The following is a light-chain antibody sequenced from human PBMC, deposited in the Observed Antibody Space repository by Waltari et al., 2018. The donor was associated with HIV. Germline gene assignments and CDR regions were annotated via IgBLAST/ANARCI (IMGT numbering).Light chain of an antibody. V-gene: IGKV3-15*01. CDR3: QQYHNWPLT. J-gene: IGKJ4*01. Sequence: EIVMTQSPATLSVSPGERATLSCRASQSVSSSLAWYQQEPGQAPRLLIYGASTRATGIPARFSGSGSGTEFTLTIGSLQSEDFAVYYCQQYHNWPLTFGGGTKVEIK. CDR2: GAS. CDR1: QSVSSS.